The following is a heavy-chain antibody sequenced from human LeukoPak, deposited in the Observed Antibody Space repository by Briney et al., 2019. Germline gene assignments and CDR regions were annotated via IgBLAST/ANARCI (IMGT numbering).Heavy chain of an antibody. Sequence: GGSLRLSCAASGFTFSSYAMSWVRQAPGKGLEWISAISGSGSSTYYADSVKGRFTISRDNSKNTLSLQMNSLSAEDTALYYCARNPGTYGYSSFGYWGQGTLVTVSS. CDR2: ISGSGSST. CDR3: ARNPGTYGYSSFGY. J-gene: IGHJ4*02. D-gene: IGHD4-17*01. V-gene: IGHV3-23*01. CDR1: GFTFSSYA.